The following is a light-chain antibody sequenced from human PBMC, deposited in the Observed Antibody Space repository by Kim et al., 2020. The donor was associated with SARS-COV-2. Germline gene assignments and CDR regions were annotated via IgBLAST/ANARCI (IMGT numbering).Light chain of an antibody. V-gene: IGLV1-44*01. J-gene: IGLJ2*01. CDR3: AAWDESLNGLVV. Sequence: ELTQPPSASGTPGQRVTISCSGSSSNIGSNTVNWYQQLPGTAPQLLIYSNNQRPSGVPDRFSGSKSGTSASLAISGLQSEDEADYYCAAWDESLNGLVVFGGGTQLTVL. CDR1: SSNIGSNT. CDR2: SNN.